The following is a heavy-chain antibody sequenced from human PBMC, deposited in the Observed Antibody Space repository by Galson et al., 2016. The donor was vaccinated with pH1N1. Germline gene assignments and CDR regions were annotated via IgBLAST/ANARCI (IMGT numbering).Heavy chain of an antibody. V-gene: IGHV3-23*01. CDR2: ISGSRLSA. J-gene: IGHJ4*02. CDR1: GLTFSSYA. D-gene: IGHD6-19*01. Sequence: SLRLSCAASGLTFSSYAMNWVRQAPGKGLEWVSSISGSRLSAYYADSVKGRFTISRDNSKNTLYLQMNSLRADDTAVYFCAKDRVVFPIKAVAGYFENWGQGTLVTVSS. CDR3: AKDRVVFPIKAVAGYFEN.